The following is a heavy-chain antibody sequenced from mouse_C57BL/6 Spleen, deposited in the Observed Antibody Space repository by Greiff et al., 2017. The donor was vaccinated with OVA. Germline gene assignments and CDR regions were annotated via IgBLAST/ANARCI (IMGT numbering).Heavy chain of an antibody. D-gene: IGHD2-3*01. Sequence: EVQLQQSGPELVKPGASVKISCKASGYTFTDYYMNWVKQSHGKSLEWIGDINPNNGGTSYNQKFKGKATLTVDKSSSTAYMELRSLTSEDSAVYYCARDPLSSYWYFDVWGTGTTVTVSS. CDR2: INPNNGGT. CDR1: GYTFTDYY. J-gene: IGHJ1*03. V-gene: IGHV1-26*01. CDR3: ARDPLSSYWYFDV.